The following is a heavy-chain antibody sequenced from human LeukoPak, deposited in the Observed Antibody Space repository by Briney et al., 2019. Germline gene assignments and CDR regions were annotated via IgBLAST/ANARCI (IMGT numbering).Heavy chain of an antibody. V-gene: IGHV3-13*01. Sequence: GGSLRLSCAASGFTFSSYDMHWVRQATGKGLEWVSAIGTAGDTYYPGSVKGRLTISRENAKNSLYLQMNSLRAEDTAVYYCARGNSSGQFDYWGQGTLVTVSS. CDR1: GFTFSSYD. CDR3: ARGNSSGQFDY. D-gene: IGHD6-19*01. CDR2: IGTAGDT. J-gene: IGHJ4*02.